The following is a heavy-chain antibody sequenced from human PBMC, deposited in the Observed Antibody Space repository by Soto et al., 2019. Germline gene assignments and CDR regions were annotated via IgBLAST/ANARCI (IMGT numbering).Heavy chain of an antibody. D-gene: IGHD5-12*01. CDR2: VPYSGSA. J-gene: IGHJ6*02. Sequence: QVQLQESGPGLVKPSQTLSLTCTVSGGHIASGKYFWSCIRQPIGKGLELIGYVPYSGSAYYNPPLKSRTTISVDTSENQFSLKLTSVTAADEAVYYCARAIRAPAYYGLDVWCPGTTVTVSS. CDR3: ARAIRAPAYYGLDV. V-gene: IGHV4-30-4*01. CDR1: GGHIASGKYF.